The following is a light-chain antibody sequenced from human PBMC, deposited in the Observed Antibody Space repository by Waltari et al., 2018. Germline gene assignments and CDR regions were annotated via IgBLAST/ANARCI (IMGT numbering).Light chain of an antibody. CDR2: PAS. CDR1: QSVSSY. Sequence: EIVLTQSPATLSLSPGEMATLSCKASQSVSSYLAWYQQKPGQAPRLLIYPASNRATGLPARFSGSGSGTDFTLTISSLEPEDFAVYYCQQRSNWPRTFGQGTKVEI. CDR3: QQRSNWPRT. J-gene: IGKJ1*01. V-gene: IGKV3-11*01.